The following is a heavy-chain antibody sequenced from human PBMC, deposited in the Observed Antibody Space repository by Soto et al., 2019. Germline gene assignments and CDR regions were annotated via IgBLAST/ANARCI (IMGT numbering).Heavy chain of an antibody. D-gene: IGHD3-22*01. CDR2: ISYDGNVK. Sequence: PGGSLRLSCAASGFSFSNHGMQWVRQAPGKGLEWVAVISYDGNVKYYTDSVKGRFTISRDNSQSTLFLQMDSLRAEDTAVYFCVRARSTDSRPDYWGQGTLVTVSS. V-gene: IGHV3-30*03. J-gene: IGHJ4*02. CDR1: GFSFSNHG. CDR3: VRARSTDSRPDY.